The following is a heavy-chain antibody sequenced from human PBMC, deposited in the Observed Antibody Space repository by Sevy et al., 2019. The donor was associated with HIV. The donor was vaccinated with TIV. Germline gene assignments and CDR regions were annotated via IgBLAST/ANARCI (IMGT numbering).Heavy chain of an antibody. Sequence: ASVKVSCKASGGTFSSYAISWVRQAPGQGLEWMGGIIPIFGTANYAQKFQGRVTITADESTSTAYKELRSLRSEETAVYYCARDLNPITMVRGVIITAGGAFDIWGQGTMVTVSS. J-gene: IGHJ3*02. CDR1: GGTFSSYA. V-gene: IGHV1-69*13. CDR3: ARDLNPITMVRGVIITAGGAFDI. CDR2: IIPIFGTA. D-gene: IGHD3-10*01.